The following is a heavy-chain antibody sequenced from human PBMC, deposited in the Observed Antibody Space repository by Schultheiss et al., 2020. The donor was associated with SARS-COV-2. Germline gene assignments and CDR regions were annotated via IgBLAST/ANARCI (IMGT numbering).Heavy chain of an antibody. V-gene: IGHV4-34*01. CDR1: GGSFSGYY. CDR3: ARRQFYYYGMDV. CDR2: INHSGSA. Sequence: SETLSLTCAVSGGSFSGYYWTWIRQTPGKGLEWIGEINHSGSANHNPSLKSRVTISVDTSKNQFSLNLTAVTAADTAVYYCARRQFYYYGMDVWGQGTTVTVSS. D-gene: IGHD5-24*01. J-gene: IGHJ6*02.